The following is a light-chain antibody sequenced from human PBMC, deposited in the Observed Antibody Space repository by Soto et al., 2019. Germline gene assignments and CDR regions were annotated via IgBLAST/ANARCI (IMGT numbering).Light chain of an antibody. CDR2: ANN. CDR3: GTWDSSLSAGDV. CDR1: SSNIGNNY. V-gene: IGLV1-51*01. Sequence: QSVLTQPPSVSAAPGQKVTISCSGSSSNIGNNYVSWYQQLPGTAPKLLIYANNKRPSGIPDRFSGSKSGTSATLGITGLQTGDEADYCCGTWDSSLSAGDVFGTGTKVTVL. J-gene: IGLJ1*01.